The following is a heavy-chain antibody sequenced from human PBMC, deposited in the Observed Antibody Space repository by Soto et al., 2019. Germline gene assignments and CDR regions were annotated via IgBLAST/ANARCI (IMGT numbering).Heavy chain of an antibody. CDR2: IGTAGDT. V-gene: IGHV3-13*01. J-gene: IGHJ6*02. CDR3: ARGLKYCSSTSCYPYYYGMDV. CDR1: GFTFSSYD. Sequence: GGSLRLSCAASGFTFSSYDMHWVRQATGKGLEWVSAIGTAGDTYYPGSVKGRFTISRENAKNSLYLQMNSLRAGDTAVYYCARGLKYCSSTSCYPYYYGMDVWGQGTTVTVSS. D-gene: IGHD2-2*01.